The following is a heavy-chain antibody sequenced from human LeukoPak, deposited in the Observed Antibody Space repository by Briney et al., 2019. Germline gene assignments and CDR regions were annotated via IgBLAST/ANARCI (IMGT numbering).Heavy chain of an antibody. CDR1: GYTFTTYG. V-gene: IGHV1-18*01. J-gene: IGHJ6*03. CDR2: ISTFNGHT. Sequence: ASVKVSCKASGYTFTTYGISWVRQAPGHGLEWMGWISTFNGHTNYAESRQDRVTMTTDTSTSTVYMELSSLTLDDTAVYYCARVDTVNYYYYMDVWGKGTPVTVSS. CDR3: ARVDTVNYYYYMDV. D-gene: IGHD4-17*01.